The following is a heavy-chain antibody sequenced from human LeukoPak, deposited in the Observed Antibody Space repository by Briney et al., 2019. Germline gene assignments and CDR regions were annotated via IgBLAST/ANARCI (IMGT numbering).Heavy chain of an antibody. CDR3: ARAVLLYDYVVFDY. Sequence: SQTLSLTCTVSGGSISSGNYYWSWIRQHPGKGLEWIGYIYYSGSTYYNPSLKSRVTISVDTSKNQFSLKLSSVTAADTAVYYCARAVLLYDYVVFDYWGQGTLVTVSS. V-gene: IGHV4-31*03. CDR1: GGSISSGNYY. CDR2: IYYSGST. J-gene: IGHJ4*02. D-gene: IGHD3-16*01.